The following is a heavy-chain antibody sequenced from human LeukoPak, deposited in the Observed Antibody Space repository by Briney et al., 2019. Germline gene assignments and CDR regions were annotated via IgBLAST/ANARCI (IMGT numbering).Heavy chain of an antibody. V-gene: IGHV4-4*07. J-gene: IGHJ6*03. CDR2: IYTIGST. D-gene: IGHD2-15*01. CDR1: GGSFSGYS. CDR3: AREGGHCSGGSCYSVLYYYYMDV. Sequence: PSETLSLTCAVYGGSFSGYSWSWIRQPAGKGLEWIGRIYTIGSTKYNPSLKSRVTMSLDTSKNHFSLKLSSVTAADTAVYYCAREGGHCSGGSCYSVLYYYYMDVWGKGTTVTISS.